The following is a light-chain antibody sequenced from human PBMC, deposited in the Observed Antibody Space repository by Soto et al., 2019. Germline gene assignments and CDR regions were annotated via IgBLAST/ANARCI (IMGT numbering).Light chain of an antibody. CDR1: GEVGGD. Sequence: TKMTQSPFSLWASGGEKIIITCRASGEVGGDVSWYQQKPGQAPKLVIYAASNLYTGVPSRFSGRRSGTEFTLTISSLQPEDFASYYCLQDYGDSWTFGQGTKVEIE. V-gene: IGKV1-6*01. CDR3: LQDYGDSWT. CDR2: AAS. J-gene: IGKJ1*01.